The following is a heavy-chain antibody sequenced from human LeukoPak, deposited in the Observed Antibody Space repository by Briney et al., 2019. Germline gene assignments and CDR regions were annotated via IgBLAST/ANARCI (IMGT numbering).Heavy chain of an antibody. J-gene: IGHJ3*02. CDR1: GDTFTGYY. V-gene: IGHV1-2*02. CDR2: INPNSGGT. Sequence: ASVKVSCKASGDTFTGYYMHWVRQAPGQGLEWMGWINPNSGGTNYAQKFQGRVTMTRDTSISTAYMELSRLRSDDTAVYYCARVTDYGNDAFDIWGQGTMVTVSS. D-gene: IGHD4-17*01. CDR3: ARVTDYGNDAFDI.